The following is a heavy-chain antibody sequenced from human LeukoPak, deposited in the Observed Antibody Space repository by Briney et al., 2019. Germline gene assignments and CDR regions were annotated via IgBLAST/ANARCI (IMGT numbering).Heavy chain of an antibody. CDR3: ARDFIVATIAWFDP. J-gene: IGHJ5*02. V-gene: IGHV1-2*02. D-gene: IGHD5-12*01. Sequence: GASVKVSCKASGYTFTGYYMHWVRQAPGQGLEWMGWINPNSGGTNYAQKFQGRVTMTRDTSISTAYMELSRLRSDDTAVYYCARDFIVATIAWFDPWGQGTLVTVSS. CDR2: INPNSGGT. CDR1: GYTFTGYY.